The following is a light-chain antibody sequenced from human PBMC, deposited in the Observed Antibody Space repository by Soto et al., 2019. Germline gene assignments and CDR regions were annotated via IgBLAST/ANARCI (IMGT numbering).Light chain of an antibody. J-gene: IGLJ2*01. Sequence: QSVLTQPASVSGSPGQSITMSCTGTNSDVGGYDYVSWYQQHPGKAPKLMIYDVSIRPSGVSDRFSGSKSGNTASLTISGLQTEDEAYYYCSSYTSSTAVIVGGGTKVTVL. CDR1: NSDVGGYDY. V-gene: IGLV2-14*01. CDR3: SSYTSSTAVI. CDR2: DVS.